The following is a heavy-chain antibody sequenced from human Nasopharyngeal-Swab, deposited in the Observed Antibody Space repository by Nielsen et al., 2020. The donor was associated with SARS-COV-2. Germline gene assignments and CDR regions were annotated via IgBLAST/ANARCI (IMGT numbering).Heavy chain of an antibody. CDR1: RFTFSRWP. J-gene: IGHJ2*01. V-gene: IGHV3-30*03. Sequence: GESLKISCVASRFTFSRWPMHWVRQAPGTGLEWVTVISSDGSDKQYVDSVKGRFTISRDNSKNTLYLQMNSLRAEDTTVYYCARGGWYFDFWGRGTLVTVSS. CDR3: ARGGWYFDF. CDR2: ISSDGSDK. D-gene: IGHD3-16*01.